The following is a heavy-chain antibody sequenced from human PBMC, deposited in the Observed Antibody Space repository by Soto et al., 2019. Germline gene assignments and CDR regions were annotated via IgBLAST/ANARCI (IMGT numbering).Heavy chain of an antibody. CDR3: ARAEITMIRGVIIIDGFEM. CDR1: GYTFTNYG. CDR2: ISAYNGKT. D-gene: IGHD3-10*01. J-gene: IGHJ3*02. V-gene: IGHV1-18*01. Sequence: QVQLVQSGPEVQKPGSSVNVSCKASGYTFTNYGITWVRQAPGQGLEWMGWISAYNGKTNYAQKLQGRVSMTTDTSTRTAYMELRSRRSDDTAVYYCARAEITMIRGVIIIDGFEMWGQGTVVTVS.